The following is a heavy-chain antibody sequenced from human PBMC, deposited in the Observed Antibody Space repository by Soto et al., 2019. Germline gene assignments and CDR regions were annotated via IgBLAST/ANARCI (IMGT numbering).Heavy chain of an antibody. Sequence: SETLSLTCTVSGGSISSGDYYWSWIRQPPGKGLEWIGYIYYSGSTNYNPSLKSRVTISVDTSKNQFSLKLSSVTAADTAVYYCARDLGEYYYDSSGYQKLYYFDYWGQGTLVTVSS. CDR3: ARDLGEYYYDSSGYQKLYYFDY. D-gene: IGHD3-22*01. CDR1: GGSISSGDYY. V-gene: IGHV4-61*08. CDR2: IYYSGST. J-gene: IGHJ4*02.